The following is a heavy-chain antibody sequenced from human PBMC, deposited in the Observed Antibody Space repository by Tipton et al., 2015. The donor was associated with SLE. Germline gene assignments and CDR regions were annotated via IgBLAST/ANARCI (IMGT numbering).Heavy chain of an antibody. V-gene: IGHV3-9*01. CDR2: ISWNSVTI. Sequence: VQLVQSGGGLVQPGRSLRLSCAASGFTFDDYAMHWVRQAPGKGLEWVSGISWNSVTIGYADSVKGRFTISRDNAKNSLYLQMNSLRPEDTALYYCAKDMGISAVAQAFDYWGQGTLVTVSS. J-gene: IGHJ4*02. D-gene: IGHD6-13*01. CDR3: AKDMGISAVAQAFDY. CDR1: GFTFDDYA.